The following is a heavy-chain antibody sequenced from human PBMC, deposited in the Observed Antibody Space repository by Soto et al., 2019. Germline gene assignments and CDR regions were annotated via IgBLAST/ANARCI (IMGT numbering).Heavy chain of an antibody. CDR3: ARGTDIAISPAKGAFDY. CDR2: IYYSGIT. Sequence: SETLSLTCTVPGVSISSSSYYWAWIRQLPGQGLEWIGRIYYSGITYYNPSLKSRVTISVDTSKNQFSLKLISVTAADTAVYYCARGTDIAISPAKGAFDYWGPVVLVT. J-gene: IGHJ4*02. D-gene: IGHD3-9*01. V-gene: IGHV4-39*01. CDR1: GVSISSSSYY.